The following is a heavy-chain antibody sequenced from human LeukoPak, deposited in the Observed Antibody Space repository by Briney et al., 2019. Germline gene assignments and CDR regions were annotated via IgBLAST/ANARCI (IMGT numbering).Heavy chain of an antibody. D-gene: IGHD2-21*01. Sequence: GGSLRLSCIASGFTLSNNYMSWVRQAPGKGLEWVSVIYSGGSTSYADSVKGRFTISRDNSKNTLYLQMNSLRAEDTAVYYCARFTHGGDFDYWGQGTLVTVSS. J-gene: IGHJ4*02. V-gene: IGHV3-66*01. CDR1: GFTLSNNY. CDR2: IYSGGST. CDR3: ARFTHGGDFDY.